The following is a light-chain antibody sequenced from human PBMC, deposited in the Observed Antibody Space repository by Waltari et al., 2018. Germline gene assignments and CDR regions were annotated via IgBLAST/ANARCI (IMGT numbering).Light chain of an antibody. CDR1: SSNIGSNT. J-gene: IGLJ1*01. CDR3: AAWDDSLNGSYV. CDR2: RNN. Sequence: QSVLTQPPSASGTPGQRVTISCSGSSSNIGSNTVNWYQQLPGTAPKLLIYRNNHRPQGVPDRFPGSKSGTSASLAISGLQSEDEADYYCAAWDDSLNGSYVFGTGTKVTVL. V-gene: IGLV1-44*01.